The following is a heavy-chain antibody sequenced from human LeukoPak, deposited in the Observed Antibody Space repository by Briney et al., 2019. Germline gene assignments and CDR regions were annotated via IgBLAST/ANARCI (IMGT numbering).Heavy chain of an antibody. D-gene: IGHD2-15*01. J-gene: IGHJ6*02. Sequence: ASVKVSCKASGGTFSSYAISRVRQAPGQGLEWMGRIIPIFGIANYAQKFQGRVTITADKSTSTAYMELSSLRSEDTAVYYCARDVYCSGGSCVYYYYGMDVWGQGTTVTVSS. CDR3: ARDVYCSGGSCVYYYYGMDV. CDR1: GGTFSSYA. CDR2: IIPIFGIA. V-gene: IGHV1-69*04.